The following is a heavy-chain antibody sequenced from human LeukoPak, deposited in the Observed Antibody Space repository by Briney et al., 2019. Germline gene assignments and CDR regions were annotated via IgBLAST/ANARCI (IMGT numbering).Heavy chain of an antibody. Sequence: PSETLSLTCTVSGGSISNSSYYWGWIRQPPGKGLEWIGSIYYSGSTYYNPSLKSRVTISVDTSKNQFSLKLSSVTAADTAVYYCASQLQYWTSRWFDPWGQGTLVTVSS. J-gene: IGHJ5*02. V-gene: IGHV4-39*01. CDR1: GGSISNSSYY. CDR2: IYYSGST. D-gene: IGHD4-11*01. CDR3: ASQLQYWTSRWFDP.